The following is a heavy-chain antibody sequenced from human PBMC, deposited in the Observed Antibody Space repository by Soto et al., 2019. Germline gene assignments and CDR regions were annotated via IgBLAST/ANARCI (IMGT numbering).Heavy chain of an antibody. J-gene: IGHJ4*02. Sequence: QVQLVQSGAEVKKPGASVKVSCKASGYTFTSYGISWVRQAPGQGLEWMGWISAYNGNTNYAPKLQGRVTMTTDTSPSTAHMERRSLRAHDTAVYYCARDRGSYALDYWGQGTLVTVSS. D-gene: IGHD1-26*01. CDR2: ISAYNGNT. CDR1: GYTFTSYG. V-gene: IGHV1-18*01. CDR3: ARDRGSYALDY.